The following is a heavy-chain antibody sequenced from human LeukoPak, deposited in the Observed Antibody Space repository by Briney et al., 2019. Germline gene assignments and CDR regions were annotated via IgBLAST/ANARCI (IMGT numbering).Heavy chain of an antibody. Sequence: GGSLRLSCAASGFTFSDYYMSWIRQAPGKGLEWVSYISSSGSTIYYADSVKGRFTISRDNAKNSLYLQMNSLRAEDTAVYYCARAIRPYYYDNSGYPTDYWGQGTLVTVSS. CDR3: ARAIRPYYYDNSGYPTDY. D-gene: IGHD3-22*01. CDR1: GFTFSDYY. V-gene: IGHV3-11*04. J-gene: IGHJ4*02. CDR2: ISSSGSTI.